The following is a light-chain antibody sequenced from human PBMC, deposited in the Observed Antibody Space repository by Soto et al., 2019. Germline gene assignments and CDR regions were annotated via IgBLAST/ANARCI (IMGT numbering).Light chain of an antibody. Sequence: EIVLTQSPGTLSLSPGERATLSCRASQSVTATYLAWYQQKPGQAPRLLIYGASTRATGVPDRFSGSGSGTDFTLTISSLEPEDCAGYYCHQYGVSSGTFGQGTNLEIK. J-gene: IGKJ2*01. CDR3: HQYGVSSGT. CDR1: QSVTATY. V-gene: IGKV3-20*01. CDR2: GAS.